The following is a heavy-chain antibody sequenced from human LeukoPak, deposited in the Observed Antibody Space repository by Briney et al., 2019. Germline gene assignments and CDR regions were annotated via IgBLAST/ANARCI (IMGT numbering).Heavy chain of an antibody. CDR2: ISSSSSYI. CDR3: ARDQEWLVRNPFDY. CDR1: GFTFSSYS. D-gene: IGHD6-19*01. J-gene: IGHJ4*02. V-gene: IGHV3-21*01. Sequence: PGGSLRLSCAASGFTFSSYSMNWVRQAPGKGLEWVSSISSSSSYIYCADSVKGRFTISRDNAKNSLYLQMNSLRAEDTAVYYCARDQEWLVRNPFDYWGQGTLVTVSS.